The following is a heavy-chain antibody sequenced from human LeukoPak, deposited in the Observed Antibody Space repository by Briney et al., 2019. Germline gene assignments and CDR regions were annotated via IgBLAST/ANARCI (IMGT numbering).Heavy chain of an antibody. Sequence: SGGSLRLSCAASGFTFSSYWMSWVRQAPGKGLEWVANIKQDGSEKSYVDSVRGRFTISRDNAKNSLYLQMNSLRAEDTAVYYCARDESDSSGCFDYWGQGTLVTVSS. CDR1: GFTFSSYW. V-gene: IGHV3-7*01. CDR3: ARDESDSSGCFDY. CDR2: IKQDGSEK. D-gene: IGHD3-22*01. J-gene: IGHJ4*02.